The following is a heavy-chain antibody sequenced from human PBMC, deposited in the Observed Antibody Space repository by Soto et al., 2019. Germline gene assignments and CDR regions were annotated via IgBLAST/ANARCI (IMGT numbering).Heavy chain of an antibody. CDR2: IFYSGST. Sequence: QVQLQESGPGLVKPSQTLSLTCTVSGGSISSGGYYWSWIRQHPGKGLEWIGYIFYSGSTYYNPSLQSPVTISVGTSKNQFSPKLSSVTAADTAVYYCARRTGLGDGYNLAYWGQGTLVTVSS. CDR3: ARRTGLGDGYNLAY. J-gene: IGHJ4*02. D-gene: IGHD5-12*01. CDR1: GGSISSGGYY. V-gene: IGHV4-31*01.